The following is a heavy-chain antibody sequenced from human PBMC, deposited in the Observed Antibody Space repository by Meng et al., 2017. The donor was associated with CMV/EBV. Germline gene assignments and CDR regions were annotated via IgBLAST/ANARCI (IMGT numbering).Heavy chain of an antibody. CDR3: AKDDSQLLYRDPYYYYGMDV. CDR1: GFTFSSYG. J-gene: IGHJ6*02. CDR2: IRYDGSNK. Sequence: GGSLRLSCAASGFTFSSYGMHWVRQAQGKGLEWVAFIRYDGSNKYYADSVKGRFTISRDNSKNTLYLQMNSLRAEDTAVYYCAKDDSQLLYRDPYYYYGMDVWGQGTTVTVSS. D-gene: IGHD2-2*02. V-gene: IGHV3-30*02.